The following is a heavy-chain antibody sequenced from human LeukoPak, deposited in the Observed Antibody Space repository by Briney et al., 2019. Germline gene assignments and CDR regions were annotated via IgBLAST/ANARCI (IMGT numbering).Heavy chain of an antibody. Sequence: ASVKVSCKASGYXFTGYYIHWVRQAPGQGLEWMGWINPNSGGTNYAQKFQGRVTMTRDTSISTAYMELSRLRSDDTAVYYCARDPSRFEAFGIWGQGTMVTVSS. CDR1: GYXFTGYY. CDR2: INPNSGGT. V-gene: IGHV1-2*02. CDR3: ARDPSRFEAFGI. J-gene: IGHJ3*02.